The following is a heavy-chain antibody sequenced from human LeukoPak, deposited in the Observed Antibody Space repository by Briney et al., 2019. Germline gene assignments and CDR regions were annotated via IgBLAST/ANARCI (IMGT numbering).Heavy chain of an antibody. Sequence: GGSLRLSCVVSGFTFSDYAMSWVRQAPGKGLERVSAIGGDGESTYYEDSVKRRFTISRDNSKHTLFRQMDSLRADDTAMYYCAKDEDLCCGHALDAFDILGRGTMVTVSS. CDR1: GFTFSDYA. J-gene: IGHJ3*02. CDR2: IGGDGEST. D-gene: IGHD2-21*01. V-gene: IGHV3-23*01. CDR3: AKDEDLCCGHALDAFDI.